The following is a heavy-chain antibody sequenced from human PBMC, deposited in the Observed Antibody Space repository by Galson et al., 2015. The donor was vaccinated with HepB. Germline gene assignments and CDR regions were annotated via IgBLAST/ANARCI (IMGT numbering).Heavy chain of an antibody. D-gene: IGHD6-19*01. CDR3: VRAGTSNYYYGMDV. CDR2: TYYRSKWYN. CDR1: GDSVSSNSAA. Sequence: CAISGDSVSSNSAAWNWIRQSPSRGLEWLGRTYYRSKWYNDYAVSVKSRITINPDTSKNQFSLQLNSVTPEDTAVYYCVRAGTSNYYYGMDVWGQGTTVTVSS. J-gene: IGHJ6*02. V-gene: IGHV6-1*01.